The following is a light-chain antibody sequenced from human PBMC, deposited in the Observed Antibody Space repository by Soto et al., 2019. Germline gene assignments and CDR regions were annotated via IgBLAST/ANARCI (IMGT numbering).Light chain of an antibody. Sequence: DIVMTQSPDSLAVSLGERATINCKSSQSVLSSSNNRNYLAWYQQKSGQPPKLLIYWASTRESGVPDRFSGSGSGTDFTLTISSLQPEDAGTYYCQSCRNVPYIFAQGTRVE. V-gene: IGKV4-1*01. CDR1: QSVLSSSNNRNY. J-gene: IGKJ2*01. CDR2: WAS. CDR3: QSCRNVPYI.